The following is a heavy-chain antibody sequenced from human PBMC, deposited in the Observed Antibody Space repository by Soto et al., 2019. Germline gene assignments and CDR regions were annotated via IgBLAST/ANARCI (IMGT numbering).Heavy chain of an antibody. Sequence: SETLSLTCTVSGGSISSSSYYWGWIRQPPGKGLEWIGSIYYSGSTYYNPSLKSRVTISVDTSKNQFSLKLSSVTAADTAVYYCARLTNLESISIAWGQGTMVTVSS. J-gene: IGHJ3*01. CDR1: GGSISSSSYY. D-gene: IGHD3-3*01. V-gene: IGHV4-39*01. CDR2: IYYSGST. CDR3: ARLTNLESISIA.